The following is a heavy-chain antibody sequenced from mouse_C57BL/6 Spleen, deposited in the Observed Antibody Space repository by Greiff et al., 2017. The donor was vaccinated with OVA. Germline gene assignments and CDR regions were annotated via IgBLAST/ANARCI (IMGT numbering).Heavy chain of an antibody. Sequence: VQLQQSGPELVKPGASVKISCKASGYTFTDYYMNWVKQSHGKSLEWIGDINPNNGGTSYNQKFKGKATLTVDKSSSTAYMELRSLTSEDSAVYYCARGGVLRSYYFDYWGQGTTLTVSS. D-gene: IGHD1-1*01. V-gene: IGHV1-26*01. CDR2: INPNNGGT. CDR3: ARGGVLRSYYFDY. J-gene: IGHJ2*01. CDR1: GYTFTDYY.